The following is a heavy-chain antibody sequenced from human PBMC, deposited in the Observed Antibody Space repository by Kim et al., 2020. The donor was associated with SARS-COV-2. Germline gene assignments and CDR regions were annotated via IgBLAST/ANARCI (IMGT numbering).Heavy chain of an antibody. CDR2: IYHSGST. D-gene: IGHD2-2*01. J-gene: IGHJ6*02. V-gene: IGHV4-4*02. CDR3: ARDSHIVVVPAAMGGYYYGMDV. Sequence: SETLSLTCAVSGGSISSSNWWSWVRQPPGKGLEWIGEIYHSGSTNYNPSLKSRVTISVDKSKNQFSLKLSSVTAADTAVYYCARDSHIVVVPAAMGGYYYGMDVWGQGTTVTVSS. CDR1: GGSISSSNW.